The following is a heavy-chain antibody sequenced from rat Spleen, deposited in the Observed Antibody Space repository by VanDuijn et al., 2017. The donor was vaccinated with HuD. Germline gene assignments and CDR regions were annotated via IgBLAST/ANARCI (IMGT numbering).Heavy chain of an antibody. CDR1: GFTFSRYW. D-gene: IGHD1-11*01. CDR2: INIDGGGT. V-gene: IGHV5-58*01. CDR3: ARERGFAY. Sequence: EVQLVESGGGLVQPGRSLKLSCVASGFTFSRYWMYWIRQAPGKGLEWISSINIDGGGTYYSDSVKGRFTISRDNAQNTLYLQMSKLGSEDTAIYYCARERGFAYWGQGTLVTVSS. J-gene: IGHJ3*01.